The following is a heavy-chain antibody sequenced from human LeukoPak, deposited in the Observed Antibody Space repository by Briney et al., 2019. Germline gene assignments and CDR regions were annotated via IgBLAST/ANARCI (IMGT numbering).Heavy chain of an antibody. V-gene: IGHV1-2*02. D-gene: IGHD4-17*01. J-gene: IGHJ6*03. CDR3: ARGATVTRYYYYYYYMDV. Sequence: ASVKVSCKASGYTFTGYYMHWVRQAPGQGLEWMGLINPNSGGTNYAQRFQGRVTMTRDTSISTAYMELSRLRSDDTAVYYCARGATVTRYYYYYYYMDVWGKGTTVTVSS. CDR2: INPNSGGT. CDR1: GYTFTGYY.